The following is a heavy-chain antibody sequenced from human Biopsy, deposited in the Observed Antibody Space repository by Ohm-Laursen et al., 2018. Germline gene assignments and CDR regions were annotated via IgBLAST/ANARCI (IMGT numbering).Heavy chain of an antibody. CDR1: GFSFSEYE. J-gene: IGHJ5*01. D-gene: IGHD3-10*01. CDR2: ISASSSYI. CDR3: ATELLPPGVGGPWLDS. Sequence: SLRLSCAASGFSFSEYEMNWVRQAPGKGLEWVSSISASSSYIYYADSVKGRFTVSRDNTKNTLYLQMNSLRAADTAIYFCATELLPPGVGGPWLDSWGQGTPVTVSS. V-gene: IGHV3-21*06.